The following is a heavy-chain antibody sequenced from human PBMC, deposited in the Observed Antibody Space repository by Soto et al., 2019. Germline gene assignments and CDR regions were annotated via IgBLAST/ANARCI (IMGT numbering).Heavy chain of an antibody. V-gene: IGHV1-69*12. CDR1: GGTFSSYA. J-gene: IGHJ6*02. Sequence: QVQLVQSGAEVKKPGSSVKVSCKASGGTFSSYAISWVRQAPGQGLEWMGGFIPIFGAADYAQNFQGRVTIAADESTSTAYMELSSLRSEDTAVYYCASPRDNYYYNGMEAWGQGTTVTVSS. CDR3: ASPRDNYYYNGMEA. D-gene: IGHD3-10*01. CDR2: FIPIFGAA.